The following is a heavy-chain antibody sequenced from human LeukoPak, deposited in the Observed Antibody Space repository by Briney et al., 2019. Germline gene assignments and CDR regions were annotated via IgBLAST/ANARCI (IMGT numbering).Heavy chain of an antibody. V-gene: IGHV1-2*02. J-gene: IGHJ5*02. D-gene: IGHD7-27*01. CDR1: GYTFTGYY. CDR3: ARDALRNRHWGAWFDP. CDR2: INPNSGGT. Sequence: ASVKVSCKASGYTFTGYYMHWVRQAPGQGLEWMGWINPNSGGTNYAQKFQGRVTMTRDTSISTAYMELSRLRSDDTAVYYCARDALRNRHWGAWFDPWGQRTLVTVSS.